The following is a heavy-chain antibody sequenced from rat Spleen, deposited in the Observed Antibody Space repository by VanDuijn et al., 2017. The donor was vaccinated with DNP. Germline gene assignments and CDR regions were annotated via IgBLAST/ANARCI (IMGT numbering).Heavy chain of an antibody. CDR3: ARHRTIMPYYYAMDA. J-gene: IGHJ4*01. D-gene: IGHD1-12*01. CDR2: ISYNGGTP. Sequence: EVQLVESGGGLVQPGRSLKLSCAVSGFTFSDYYMAWVRQAPAKGLEWVATISYNGGTPYYRDSVKGRFTISRDNAQSTLYLQMDSLRSEDTATYYCARHRTIMPYYYAMDAWGQGASVSVSS. CDR1: GFTFSDYY. V-gene: IGHV5-7*01.